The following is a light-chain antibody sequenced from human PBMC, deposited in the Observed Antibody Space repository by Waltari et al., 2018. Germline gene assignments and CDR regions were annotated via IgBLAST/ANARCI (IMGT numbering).Light chain of an antibody. Sequence: DIQMTQSPSSLSASVGDRVTITCRASQDISNSLAWLQQKPGKAPKPLIYAASTFESGVPSNFRGSGSGTDFTLTISRLQPEDFATYYCQQYNSYPRTFGQGTKVEIK. CDR1: QDISNS. V-gene: IGKV1-16*02. CDR2: AAS. CDR3: QQYNSYPRT. J-gene: IGKJ1*01.